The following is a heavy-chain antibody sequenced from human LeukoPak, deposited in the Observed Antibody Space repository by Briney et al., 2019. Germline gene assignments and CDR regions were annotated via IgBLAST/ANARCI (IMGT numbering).Heavy chain of an antibody. V-gene: IGHV4-59*01. CDR2: IYYSGST. J-gene: IGHJ4*02. Sequence: SETLSLTCTISNGSISDDYRSWIRQPPGKGLEWIGYIYYSGSTNYSPSLRSRVTISVDRSKNQVSLILSSLTAADTAIYYCARSAAGHQYYFDYWGRGTLVTVSS. CDR1: NGSISDDY. CDR3: ARSAAGHQYYFDY. D-gene: IGHD2-2*01.